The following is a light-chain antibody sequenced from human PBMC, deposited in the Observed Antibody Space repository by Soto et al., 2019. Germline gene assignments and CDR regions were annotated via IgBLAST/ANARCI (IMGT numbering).Light chain of an antibody. V-gene: IGKV3-15*01. CDR2: GAS. CDR1: QSVSSN. CDR3: RQRLKSPPIT. Sequence: LLLTQSPATLSVSPGARAPLSCRASQSVSSNLAWYQQKPGQAPRLLISGASTRATGLPARFRGSGSGTDFTLTSSILQPEDAVTYCRQRLKSPPITFGQGTRLEIK. J-gene: IGKJ5*01.